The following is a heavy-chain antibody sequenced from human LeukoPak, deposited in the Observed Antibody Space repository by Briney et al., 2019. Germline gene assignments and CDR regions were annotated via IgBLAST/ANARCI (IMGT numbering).Heavy chain of an antibody. CDR2: IYSSGGT. CDR1: GGSISSYY. D-gene: IGHD3-16*01. J-gene: IGHJ4*02. Sequence: SETLSLTCSVSGGSISSYYWSWIRQPAGKGLEWIGRIYSSGGTNYNPSLKSRVTMSVDTSKNQFSLRLSSVTAADTAVYYCAEGVSPFDFDYWGQGTLVTVSS. V-gene: IGHV4-4*07. CDR3: AEGVSPFDFDY.